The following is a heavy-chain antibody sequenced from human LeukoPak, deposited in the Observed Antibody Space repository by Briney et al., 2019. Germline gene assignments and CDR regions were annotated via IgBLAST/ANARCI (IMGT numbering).Heavy chain of an antibody. D-gene: IGHD3-22*01. CDR1: GITLSNYG. J-gene: IGHJ4*02. CDR2: ISDTGGRT. V-gene: IGHV3-23*01. CDR3: AKRGVVIRVILVGFHKEAYYFDS. Sequence: AGGSLRLSCAVSGITLSNYGMTWVCQAPGKGLEWVAGISDTGGRTNYADSVKGRFTISRDNPKNTLYLQMNSLRAEDTAVYFCAKRGVVIRVILVGFHKEAYYFDSWGQGTLVTVSS.